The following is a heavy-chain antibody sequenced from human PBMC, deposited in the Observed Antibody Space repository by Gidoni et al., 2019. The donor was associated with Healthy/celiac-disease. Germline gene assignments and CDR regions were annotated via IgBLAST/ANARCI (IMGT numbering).Heavy chain of an antibody. CDR3: ARGVTVNTGGFDY. V-gene: IGHV4-34*01. CDR1: GGSFSGYY. J-gene: IGHJ4*02. Sequence: QVQLQQWGAGLLKPSATLSLTFAVFGGSFSGYYWSWIRQTPGKGLEWIGEINHSGSTNYNPSLKSRVTISVDTSKNQLSMKLSSVTAADTAVYYCARGVTVNTGGFDYWGQGTLVTVSS. CDR2: INHSGST. D-gene: IGHD4-4*01.